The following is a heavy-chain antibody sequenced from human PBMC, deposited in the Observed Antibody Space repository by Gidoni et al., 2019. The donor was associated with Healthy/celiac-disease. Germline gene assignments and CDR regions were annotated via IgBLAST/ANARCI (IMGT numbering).Heavy chain of an antibody. V-gene: IGHV3-23*01. Sequence: EVQLLRSGGGLVQPGGSLSLPCSASGFTFSSYAMSWVRQAPGQGLECVSSISGSGGSTYYADSVTGRFTISRDNSKNTLYLQMNILRAEDTAVYYCAKEGDGSCYLGSNWFDPWGQGTLVTVSS. CDR2: ISGSGGST. D-gene: IGHD2-15*01. CDR1: GFTFSSYA. CDR3: AKEGDGSCYLGSNWFDP. J-gene: IGHJ5*02.